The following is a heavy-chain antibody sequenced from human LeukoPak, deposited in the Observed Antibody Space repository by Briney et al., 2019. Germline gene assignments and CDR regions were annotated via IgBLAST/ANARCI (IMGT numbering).Heavy chain of an antibody. J-gene: IGHJ6*03. D-gene: IGHD6-19*01. CDR3: ARSGYSSGWYPDYYYYMDV. CDR2: IYYSGST. CDR1: GGSISSYY. V-gene: IGHV4-59*01. Sequence: PSETLSLTCTVSGGSISSYYWSWIRQPPGKGLEWIGYIYYSGSTNYNPSLKSRVTISVDTSKNQFSLKLSSVTAADTAVYYCARSGYSSGWYPDYYYYMDVWGKGTTVTISS.